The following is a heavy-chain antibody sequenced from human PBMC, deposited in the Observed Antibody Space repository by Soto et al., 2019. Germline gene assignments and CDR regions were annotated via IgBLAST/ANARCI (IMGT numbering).Heavy chain of an antibody. V-gene: IGHV3-48*02. J-gene: IGHJ6*03. CDR3: ARDRGYCNGGSCYYMDV. Sequence: EVQLVESGGGLVQPGGSLRLSCAASGFTFSSYDMNWVRQAPGKGLEWISCISTSSRAIHYADSVKGRFTISRDNVKNALYLQMNSLRDEDTAVYYCARDRGYCNGGSCYYMDVWGKGTTGTVSS. CDR1: GFTFSSYD. D-gene: IGHD2-15*01. CDR2: ISTSSRAI.